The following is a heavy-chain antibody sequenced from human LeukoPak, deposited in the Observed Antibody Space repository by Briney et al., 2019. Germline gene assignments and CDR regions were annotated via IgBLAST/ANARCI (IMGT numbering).Heavy chain of an antibody. J-gene: IGHJ4*02. CDR3: ARDRGGYYHFDY. V-gene: IGHV3-7*01. CDR1: GFTFSSYA. CDR2: IKQDGSEK. Sequence: GGSLRLSCAASGFTFSSYAMSWVRQAPGKGLEWVANIKQDGSEKYYVDSVKGRFTISRDNAKNSLYLQMNSLRAEDTAVYYCARDRGGYYHFDYWGQGTLVTVSS. D-gene: IGHD3-10*01.